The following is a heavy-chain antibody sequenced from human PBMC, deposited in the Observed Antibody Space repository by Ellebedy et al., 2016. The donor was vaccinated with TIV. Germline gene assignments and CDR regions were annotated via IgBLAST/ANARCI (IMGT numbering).Heavy chain of an antibody. CDR2: ISGDGGST. J-gene: IGHJ6*02. V-gene: IGHV3-43*02. D-gene: IGHD1-26*01. CDR3: AKGVGVGYGMDV. CDR1: GFTFSNYA. Sequence: GESLKISCAASGFTFSNYAMTWVRQAPGKGLEWVSLISGDGGSTYYADSVKGRFTISRDNSKNSLYLQMNRLRTEDTALYYCAKGVGVGYGMDVWGQGTTVTVSS.